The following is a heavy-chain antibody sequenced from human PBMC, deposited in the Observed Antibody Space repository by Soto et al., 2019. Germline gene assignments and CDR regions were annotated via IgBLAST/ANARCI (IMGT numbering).Heavy chain of an antibody. CDR3: ATAVGPFDY. Sequence: GGSLRLSCAASGFTFSSYAMSWVRQAPGKGLEWVSSISGSGVSTYYADSVKGRFTISRDNSKNTLYLQMNSLRAEDTAVYYCATAVGPFDYWGQGTMGTVSS. D-gene: IGHD3-16*01. J-gene: IGHJ4*02. V-gene: IGHV3-23*01. CDR1: GFTFSSYA. CDR2: ISGSGVST.